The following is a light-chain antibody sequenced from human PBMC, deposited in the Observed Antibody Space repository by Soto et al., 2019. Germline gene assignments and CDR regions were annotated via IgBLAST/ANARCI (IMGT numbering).Light chain of an antibody. J-gene: IGKJ2*01. CDR2: GTS. Sequence: EIVLTQSPGTLSLSPGGRAPLYCRASQSVSSRYLAWYQQRHGQAPRLIMFGTSDRAAGIPYRFSGSGSGTDFTLTISRVEPEDFAVYYCQHYGSSSRTFGQGTKVDIK. CDR1: QSVSSRY. CDR3: QHYGSSSRT. V-gene: IGKV3-20*01.